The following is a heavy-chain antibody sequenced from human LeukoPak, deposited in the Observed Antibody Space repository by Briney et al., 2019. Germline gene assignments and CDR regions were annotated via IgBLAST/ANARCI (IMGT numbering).Heavy chain of an antibody. J-gene: IGHJ4*02. CDR1: GGSFSGYY. Sequence: PSETLSLTCAVYGGSFSGYYWSWIRQPPGKGLEWIGEINHSGSTNYNPSLKGRVTTSVDTSKNQFSLKLSSVTAADTAVYYCARDGLSSGWSFDYWGQGTLVTVSS. CDR2: INHSGST. V-gene: IGHV4-34*01. D-gene: IGHD6-19*01. CDR3: ARDGLSSGWSFDY.